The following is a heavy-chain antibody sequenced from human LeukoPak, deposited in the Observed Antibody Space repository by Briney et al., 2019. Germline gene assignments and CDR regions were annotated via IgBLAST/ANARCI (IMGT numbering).Heavy chain of an antibody. CDR3: ARDRVWTVLY. D-gene: IGHD6-13*01. J-gene: IGHJ4*02. CDR1: GFTFSTYW. Sequence: GGSLRLSCAASGFTFSTYWMSWVRQAPGKGLEWVANINQDGSEKYYVDSVKGRFTISRDNAKNSLYLHMNNLRAEDTATYYCARDRVWTVLYWGQGTLVTVSS. CDR2: INQDGSEK. V-gene: IGHV3-7*01.